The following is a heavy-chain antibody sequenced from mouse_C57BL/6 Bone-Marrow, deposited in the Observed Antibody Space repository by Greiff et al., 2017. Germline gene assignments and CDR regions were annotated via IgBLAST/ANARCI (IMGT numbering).Heavy chain of an antibody. V-gene: IGHV5-17*01. D-gene: IGHD1-1*01. CDR1: GFTFSDYG. Sequence: EVKLVESGGGLVKPGGSLKLSCAASGFTFSDYGMHWVRQAPEKGLEWVAYISSGSSTIYYADTVKGRFTISRDNAKNTLFLQMTSLRSEDTAMYYCASDGSSPHYFDYWGQGTTLTVSS. J-gene: IGHJ2*01. CDR2: ISSGSSTI. CDR3: ASDGSSPHYFDY.